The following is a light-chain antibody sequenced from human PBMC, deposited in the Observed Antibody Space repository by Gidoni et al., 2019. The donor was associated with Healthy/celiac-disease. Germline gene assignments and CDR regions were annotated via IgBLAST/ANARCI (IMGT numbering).Light chain of an antibody. CDR2: GNS. CDR3: QSYDSSLSGPWV. Sequence: SSSNIGAGYDVHWYQQLPGTAPKLLIYGNSNRPSGVPDRFSGSKSGTSASLAITVLQAEDDADYYCQSYDSSLSGPWVFGGGTKLTVL. CDR1: SSNIGAGYD. J-gene: IGLJ3*02. V-gene: IGLV1-40*01.